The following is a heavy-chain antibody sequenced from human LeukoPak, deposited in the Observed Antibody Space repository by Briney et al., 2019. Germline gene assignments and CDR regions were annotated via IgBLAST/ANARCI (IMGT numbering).Heavy chain of an antibody. Sequence: GGSLRLSCAASGFTFSNYWMSWVRQAPGKGLEWVANIKQDGSEKYYVDSVKGRFTISRDNAKNSLYLQMSSLRADDTAVYYCAKDLALQPGDYWGQGSLVTVSS. CDR3: AKDLALQPGDY. J-gene: IGHJ4*02. D-gene: IGHD4-11*01. V-gene: IGHV3-7*01. CDR2: IKQDGSEK. CDR1: GFTFSNYW.